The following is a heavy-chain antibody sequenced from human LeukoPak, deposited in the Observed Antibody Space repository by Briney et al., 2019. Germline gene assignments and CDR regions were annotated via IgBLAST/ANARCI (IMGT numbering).Heavy chain of an antibody. J-gene: IGHJ4*02. CDR1: GFTFSSYW. CDR2: IKQDGSEK. Sequence: GGSLRLSCAASGFTFSSYWMSWVRQAPGKGLEWVANIKQDGSEKYYVDSVKGRFTISRDNAKNSLYLQMNSLRAEDTAVYYCARVGRDGYNPTDYWGQGTLVTVSS. D-gene: IGHD5-24*01. CDR3: ARVGRDGYNPTDY. V-gene: IGHV3-7*01.